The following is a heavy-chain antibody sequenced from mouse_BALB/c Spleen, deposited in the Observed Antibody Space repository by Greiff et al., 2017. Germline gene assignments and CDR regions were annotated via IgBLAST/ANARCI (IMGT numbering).Heavy chain of an antibody. D-gene: IGHD2-14*01. CDR1: GYTFTSYW. Sequence: QVQLQQSGAELAKPGASVKMSCKASGYTFTSYWMHWVKQRPGQGLEWIGYINPSTGYTEYNQKFKDKATLTADKSSSTAYMQLSSLTSEDSAVYYCARKEVRRLDYFDYWGQGTTLTVSS. J-gene: IGHJ2*01. V-gene: IGHV1-7*01. CDR2: INPSTGYT. CDR3: ARKEVRRLDYFDY.